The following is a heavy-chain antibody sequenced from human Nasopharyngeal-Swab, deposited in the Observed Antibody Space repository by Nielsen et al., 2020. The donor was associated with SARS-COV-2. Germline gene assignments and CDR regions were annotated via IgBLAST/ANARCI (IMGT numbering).Heavy chain of an antibody. V-gene: IGHV3-74*01. D-gene: IGHD2-2*01. Sequence: GESLKISCAASGFTFSSYWMHWVRQAPGKGLVWVSRINSDGGSTSYADSVKGRFTISRDNSKNTLYLQMNSLRAEDTAVYYCAKVHVPAAISCYMDVWGKGTTVTVSS. CDR2: INSDGGST. CDR3: AKVHVPAAISCYMDV. CDR1: GFTFSSYW. J-gene: IGHJ6*03.